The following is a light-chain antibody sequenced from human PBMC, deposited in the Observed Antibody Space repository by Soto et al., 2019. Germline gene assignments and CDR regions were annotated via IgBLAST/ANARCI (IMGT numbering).Light chain of an antibody. Sequence: EIVLTQSPGTLSLSPGERATLSCRASQSVSSSYLAWYQQKPGQAPRLLIYGASSRATGIPDRFSGSGSGTDFTLTISRLEPEDLAVYYCQQYGSSAPLSFGGGTKLEIK. J-gene: IGKJ4*01. CDR2: GAS. CDR3: QQYGSSAPLS. CDR1: QSVSSSY. V-gene: IGKV3-20*01.